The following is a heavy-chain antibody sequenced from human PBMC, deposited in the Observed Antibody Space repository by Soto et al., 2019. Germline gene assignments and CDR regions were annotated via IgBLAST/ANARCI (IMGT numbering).Heavy chain of an antibody. Sequence: QVHLVQSGAEVKKPGASMKVSCKASGYSFNSFYVHWVRQAPGQGLEWLGLINPGGGRTTGAQKVQGRVTVTRDTPTSTVYMELSSLRSEDTAVYYCARDMHPTTPYYYYYGIDVWGQGTTVTVSS. V-gene: IGHV1-46*02. CDR1: GYSFNSFY. J-gene: IGHJ6*02. CDR3: ARDMHPTTPYYYYYGIDV. D-gene: IGHD1-26*01. CDR2: INPGGGRT.